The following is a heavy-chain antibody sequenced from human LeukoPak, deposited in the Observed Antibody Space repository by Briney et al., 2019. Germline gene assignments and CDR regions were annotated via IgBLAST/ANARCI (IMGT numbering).Heavy chain of an antibody. D-gene: IGHD3-22*01. CDR1: GYTFSTYD. CDR3: ARRSDYYDSSSYRY. Sequence: ASVKVSCKASGYTFSTYDINWVRQATGQGLEWMGWVNPNSGNTGYAQKFQGRVTMTRDTSINSAYMELSNLTSGDTAVYYCARRSDYYDSSSYRYWGQGSPVTVSS. CDR2: VNPNSGNT. V-gene: IGHV1-8*01. J-gene: IGHJ4*02.